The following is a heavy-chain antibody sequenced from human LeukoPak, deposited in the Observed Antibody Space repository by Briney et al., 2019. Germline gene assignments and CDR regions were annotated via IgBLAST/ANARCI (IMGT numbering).Heavy chain of an antibody. CDR2: ISAYNGNT. J-gene: IGHJ4*02. CDR1: GGTFSSHA. V-gene: IGHV1-18*01. CDR3: ARDEGDISGWKNY. Sequence: ASVRVSCKASGGTFSSHAISWVRQAPGQGLEWMGWISAYNGNTNYAQKPQGRVTLTTDTSTSTAYMELGSLRSDDTAVYYCARDEGDISGWKNYWGQGTLVTVSS. D-gene: IGHD6-19*01.